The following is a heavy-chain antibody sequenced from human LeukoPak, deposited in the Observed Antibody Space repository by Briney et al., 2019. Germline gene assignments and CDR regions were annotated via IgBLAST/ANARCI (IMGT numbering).Heavy chain of an antibody. J-gene: IGHJ4*02. D-gene: IGHD1-26*01. V-gene: IGHV4-39*07. CDR1: GGSISSYY. Sequence: PSETLSLTCTVSGGSISSYYWGWIRQPPGKGLEWIGSIYYSGSTYYNPSLKSRVTISVDTSKNQFSLKLSSVTAADTAVYYCARDLDSGSYFNWGQGTLVTVSS. CDR3: ARDLDSGSYFN. CDR2: IYYSGST.